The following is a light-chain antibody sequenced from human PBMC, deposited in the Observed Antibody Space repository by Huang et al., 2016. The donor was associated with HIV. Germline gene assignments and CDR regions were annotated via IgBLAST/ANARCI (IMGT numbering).Light chain of an antibody. V-gene: IGKV3-15*01. CDR1: QSVSSN. J-gene: IGKJ5*01. CDR2: GAS. CDR3: QQYNNWPPIT. Sequence: EIVMTHSPVTLSVSSGDRATLSCRASQSVSSNLAWYQQKPGQSSRLLIYGASTRATGVPARFSGSGSGTEFTLTISSLQSEDFALYYCQQYNNWPPITFGQGTRLEIK.